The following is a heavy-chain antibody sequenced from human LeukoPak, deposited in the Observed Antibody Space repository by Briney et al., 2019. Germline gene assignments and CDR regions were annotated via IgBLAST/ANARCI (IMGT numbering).Heavy chain of an antibody. CDR3: ARDAGNSGSYGY. CDR1: GFTFSSYW. D-gene: IGHD1-26*01. Sequence: GGSLRLSCAASGFTFSSYWMHWVRQAPGKGQVWVSRINTDGSSTSYADSVKGRFTISRDNAKNTLYLQMNSLRSEDTAVYYCARDAGNSGSYGYWGQGTLVTVSS. V-gene: IGHV3-74*01. CDR2: INTDGSST. J-gene: IGHJ4*02.